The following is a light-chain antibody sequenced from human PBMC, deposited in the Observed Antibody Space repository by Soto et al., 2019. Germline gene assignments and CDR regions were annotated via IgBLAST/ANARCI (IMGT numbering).Light chain of an antibody. Sequence: QSALTQPASVSGSPGQSITISCTGNSSDVGTYSYVSWYQRYPGRVPTLLIYMVSNRPSGGSNRFSGSKSGTPAPLAISGLHSEDEADYYCAAWDGRLKEHVFGTGTKVTVL. CDR1: SSDVGTYSY. CDR2: MVS. CDR3: AAWDGRLKEHV. J-gene: IGLJ1*01. V-gene: IGLV2-14*01.